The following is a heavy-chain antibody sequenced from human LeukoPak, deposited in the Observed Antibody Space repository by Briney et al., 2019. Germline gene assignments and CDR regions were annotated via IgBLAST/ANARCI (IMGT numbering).Heavy chain of an antibody. J-gene: IGHJ4*02. CDR1: GYTFTSYY. Sequence: ASVKVSCKASGYTFTSYYMHWVRQAPGQGLEWMGIINPSGGSTSYAQKFQGRVTMTRDTSTSTVYMELSSLRSEDTAVYYCARGGFSGGSYGYDYYFDYWGQGTLVTVSS. D-gene: IGHD2-15*01. CDR3: ARGGFSGGSYGYDYYFDY. CDR2: INPSGGST. V-gene: IGHV1-46*01.